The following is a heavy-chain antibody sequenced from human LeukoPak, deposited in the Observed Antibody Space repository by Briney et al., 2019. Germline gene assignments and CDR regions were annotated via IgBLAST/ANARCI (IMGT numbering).Heavy chain of an antibody. CDR2: ISSSNSYI. V-gene: IGHV3-21*01. J-gene: IGHJ3*02. Sequence: GGSLRLSCAASGFTFSTYSMNWVRQAPGKGLEWVSSISSSNSYIYYGDSVKGRFTISRDNAKKSLYSCARVQGVHCSGGSCTAFDIWGQGTMVTVSS. CDR1: GFTFSTYS. CDR3: AFDI. D-gene: IGHD2-15*01.